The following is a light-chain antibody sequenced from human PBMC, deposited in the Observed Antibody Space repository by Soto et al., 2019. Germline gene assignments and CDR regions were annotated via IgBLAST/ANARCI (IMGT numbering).Light chain of an antibody. CDR3: QKYTQSLWT. V-gene: IGKV3-20*01. Sequence: EIVLTQSPATLSVAPGERATLSCMPSQSVSSNLAWYKQKPGQAPRLLIYGISKRAAGIPDRFTGSGSGTDFTLTSDGLEPEDFSVYYCQKYTQSLWTFGQGTKVDIK. J-gene: IGKJ1*01. CDR1: QSVSSN. CDR2: GIS.